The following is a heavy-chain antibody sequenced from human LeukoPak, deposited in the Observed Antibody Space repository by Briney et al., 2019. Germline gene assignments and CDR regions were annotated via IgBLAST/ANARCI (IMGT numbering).Heavy chain of an antibody. CDR3: TTLTAASSFDY. Sequence: GGSLRLSCAASEFAFSVYEMYWVRQAPGKGLEWVSYISSSGGTRYYADSVKGRFTISRDNAENSLYLQMNSLRAEDTAVYDCTTLTAASSFDYWGQGALVTVSS. CDR2: ISSSGGTR. V-gene: IGHV3-48*03. CDR1: EFAFSVYE. D-gene: IGHD6-25*01. J-gene: IGHJ4*02.